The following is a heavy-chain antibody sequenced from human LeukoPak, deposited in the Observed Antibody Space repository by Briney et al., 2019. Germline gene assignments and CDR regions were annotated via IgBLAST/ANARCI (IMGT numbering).Heavy chain of an antibody. D-gene: IGHD4-17*01. CDR2: IYSGGST. CDR1: GFTVSSNY. J-gene: IGHJ3*02. V-gene: IGHV3-53*01. CDR3: ARAGNYGDYVYAFDI. Sequence: GGSLRLSCAASGFTVSSNYMSWVRQAPGKGLEWVSVIYSGGSTYYADSVKGRFTISRDNSKNTLYLQMNSLRAEDTAVYYCARAGNYGDYVYAFDIWGQGTMVTVS.